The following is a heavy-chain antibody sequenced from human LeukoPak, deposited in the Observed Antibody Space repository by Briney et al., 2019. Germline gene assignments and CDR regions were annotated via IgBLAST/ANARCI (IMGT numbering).Heavy chain of an antibody. Sequence: SETLSLTCTVSGGSISSYYWSWIRQPPGKGLEWIGYIYYSGSTSYNPSLKSRVTISVDTSKNQFSLKLSSVTAADTAVYYCARGGSSWYADYWGQGTLVTVSS. CDR3: ARGGSSWYADY. CDR1: GGSISSYY. CDR2: IYYSGST. V-gene: IGHV4-59*01. D-gene: IGHD6-13*01. J-gene: IGHJ4*02.